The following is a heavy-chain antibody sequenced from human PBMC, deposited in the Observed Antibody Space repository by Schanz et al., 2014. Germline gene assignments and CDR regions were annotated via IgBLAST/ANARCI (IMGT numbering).Heavy chain of an antibody. CDR1: GYSFSTYA. Sequence: QVHLVQSESELKNPGASVKVSCKTSGYSFSTYAMNWVRQAPGQGLEWMGWINTKTGNPTYAQGFTGRFVFSLDTSVSTTHLQITNLKADDTAVYYCARGYCAGTSCPIFDYWGQGTLVTFSS. V-gene: IGHV7-4-1*02. CDR3: ARGYCAGTSCPIFDY. J-gene: IGHJ4*02. CDR2: INTKTGNP. D-gene: IGHD2-2*01.